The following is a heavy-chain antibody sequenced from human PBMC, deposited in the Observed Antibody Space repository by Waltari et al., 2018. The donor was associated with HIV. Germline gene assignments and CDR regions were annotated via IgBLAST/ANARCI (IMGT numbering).Heavy chain of an antibody. CDR2: IYSSGST. D-gene: IGHD2-15*01. Sequence: QVQLQESGPGLVKPSETLSLTCTVSGDSVSSGSYYWNWTRQPSGKGLEWIGYIYSSGSTNYNPSLKSRVTMSVDTSKNHFSLKLNSVTAADTAVYYCASRFCSGGSCYSRYFDLWGRGTLVTVSS. CDR1: GDSVSSGSYY. J-gene: IGHJ2*01. V-gene: IGHV4-61*03. CDR3: ASRFCSGGSCYSRYFDL.